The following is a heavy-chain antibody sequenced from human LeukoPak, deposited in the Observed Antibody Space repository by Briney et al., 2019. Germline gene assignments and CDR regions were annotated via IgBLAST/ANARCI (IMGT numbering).Heavy chain of an antibody. J-gene: IGHJ4*02. Sequence: SETLSLTCTVSGGSISSSSYYWGWIRQPPGKGLEWIGSIYYSGSTYYNPSLESRVTISVDTSKNQFSLKLSSVTAADTAVYYCARETPDYDSSGYPDYFDYWGQGTLVTVSS. V-gene: IGHV4-39*07. CDR2: IYYSGST. CDR1: GGSISSSSYY. D-gene: IGHD3-22*01. CDR3: ARETPDYDSSGYPDYFDY.